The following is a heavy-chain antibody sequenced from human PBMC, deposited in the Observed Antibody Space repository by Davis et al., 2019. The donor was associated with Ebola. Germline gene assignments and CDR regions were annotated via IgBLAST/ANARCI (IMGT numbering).Heavy chain of an antibody. J-gene: IGHJ4*02. Sequence: SETLSLTCTVSGGSISSYYWSWTRQPAGKGLEWIGHIYTSGSTNYNPSLKSRVTISVDTSKSQFSLRLSSVTAADTAVYYCARERNRYDYYFDYWGQGSLVTVSS. CDR1: GGSISSYY. D-gene: IGHD5-12*01. V-gene: IGHV4-4*07. CDR3: ARERNRYDYYFDY. CDR2: IYTSGST.